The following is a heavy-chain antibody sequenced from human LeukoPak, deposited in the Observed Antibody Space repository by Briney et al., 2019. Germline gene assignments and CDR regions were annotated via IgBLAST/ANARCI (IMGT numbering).Heavy chain of an antibody. J-gene: IGHJ5*02. CDR2: ISAYNGNT. CDR1: GYTFTSYG. V-gene: IGHV1-18*01. Sequence: ASVKVSCKASGYTFTSYGISWVRQAPGQGLEWMGWISAYNGNTNYAQKLQGRVTMTTDTSTSTAYMELSSLRSEDTAVYYCATERVRYNWFDPWGQGTLVTVSS. CDR3: ATERVRYNWFDP.